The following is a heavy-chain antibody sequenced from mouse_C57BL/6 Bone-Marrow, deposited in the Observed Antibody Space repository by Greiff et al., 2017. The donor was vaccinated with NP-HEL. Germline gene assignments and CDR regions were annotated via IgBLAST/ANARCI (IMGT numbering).Heavy chain of an antibody. CDR2: ISSGGSYT. Sequence: EVMLVESGGDLVKPGGSLKLSCAASGFTFSSYGMSWVRQTPDKRLECVATISSGGSYTYYPDSVKGRFTISRDNAKNTLYLQMSSLKSEDTAMYYCASLYDGYGYAMDYWGQGTSVTVSS. D-gene: IGHD2-3*01. CDR3: ASLYDGYGYAMDY. CDR1: GFTFSSYG. V-gene: IGHV5-6*01. J-gene: IGHJ4*01.